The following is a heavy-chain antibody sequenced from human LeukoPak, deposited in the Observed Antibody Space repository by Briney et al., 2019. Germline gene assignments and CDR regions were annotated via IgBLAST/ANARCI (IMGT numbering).Heavy chain of an antibody. CDR1: GGSFSGYY. Sequence: SETLSLTCAVYGGSFSGYYWSWIRQPPGKGLEWIGEINHSGSTNYNPSLKSRVTMSVDTSKNQFSLKLRSVTAADTAVYYCARGWMTIDVWGRGTLVTVSS. CDR2: INHSGST. CDR3: ARGWMTIDV. J-gene: IGHJ2*01. V-gene: IGHV4-34*01. D-gene: IGHD4-11*01.